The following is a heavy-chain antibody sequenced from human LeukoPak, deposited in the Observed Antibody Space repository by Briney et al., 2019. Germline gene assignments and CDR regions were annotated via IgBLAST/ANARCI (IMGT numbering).Heavy chain of an antibody. CDR3: AKGGRGSIATRPDY. V-gene: IGHV3-23*01. J-gene: IGHJ4*02. D-gene: IGHD6-6*01. Sequence: GGSLRLSCAASGFTFSSYWMNWVRQAPGKGLEWVSAISGSGDNTYYADSVKGRFTISRDNSKNTLYMEMNSLRAEDTAVYYCAKGGRGSIATRPDYWGQGTLVTVSS. CDR1: GFTFSSYW. CDR2: ISGSGDNT.